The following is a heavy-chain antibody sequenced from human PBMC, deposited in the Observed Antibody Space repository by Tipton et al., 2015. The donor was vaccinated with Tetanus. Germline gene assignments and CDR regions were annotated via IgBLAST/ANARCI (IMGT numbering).Heavy chain of an antibody. CDR1: GGSISSYY. CDR2: IYYSGCT. J-gene: IGHJ6*04. V-gene: IGHV4-59*01. CDR3: ASGDGYHYYYHMDV. Sequence: TLSLTCTVSGGSISSYYWSWIRQPPGKGLEWIGFIYYSGCTNYNPSLKSRVSMAVGTSENQFSLQLRSVTAADTAVYYCASGDGYHYYYHMDVWGRGTTVTVTS.